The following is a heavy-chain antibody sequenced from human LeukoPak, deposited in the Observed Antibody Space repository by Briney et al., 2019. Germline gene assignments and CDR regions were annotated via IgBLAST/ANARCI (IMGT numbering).Heavy chain of an antibody. D-gene: IGHD6-19*01. CDR1: GGSISSGGYY. V-gene: IGHV4-31*03. J-gene: IGHJ5*02. CDR3: ARGLKAVAGTDNWFDP. Sequence: SKTLSLTCTVSGGSISSGGYYWSWIRQHPGKGLEWIGYIYYSGSTYYNPSLKSRVTISVDTSKNQFSLKLSSVTAADTAVYYCARGLKAVAGTDNWFDPWGQGTLVTVPS. CDR2: IYYSGST.